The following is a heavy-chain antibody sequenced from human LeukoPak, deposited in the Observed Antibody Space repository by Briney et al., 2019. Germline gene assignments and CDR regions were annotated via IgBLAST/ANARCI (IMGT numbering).Heavy chain of an antibody. Sequence: SVKVSCKASGGTFSSYAISWVRQAPGQGLEWMGRIIPIFGIANYAQKFQGRVTITADKSTSTAYMELSSLRSEDTAVYYCASAVGEGEMATINDWFDPWGQGTLVTVSS. CDR1: GGTFSSYA. CDR3: ASAVGEGEMATINDWFDP. J-gene: IGHJ5*02. D-gene: IGHD5-24*01. V-gene: IGHV1-69*04. CDR2: IIPIFGIA.